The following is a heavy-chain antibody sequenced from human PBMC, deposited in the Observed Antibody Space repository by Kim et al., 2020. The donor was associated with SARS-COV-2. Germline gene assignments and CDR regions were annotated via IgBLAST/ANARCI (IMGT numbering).Heavy chain of an antibody. V-gene: IGHV3-49*04. CDR1: GFTFGDYA. CDR2: IRSKAYGGTT. CDR3: TRDLVDTAMVTAYYYGMDV. J-gene: IGHJ6*02. D-gene: IGHD5-18*01. Sequence: GGSLRLSCTASGFTFGDYAMSWVRQAPGKGLEWVGFIRSKAYGGTTEYAASVKGRFTISRDDSKSIAYLQMNSLKTEDTAVYYCTRDLVDTAMVTAYYYGMDVWGQGTTVTVSS.